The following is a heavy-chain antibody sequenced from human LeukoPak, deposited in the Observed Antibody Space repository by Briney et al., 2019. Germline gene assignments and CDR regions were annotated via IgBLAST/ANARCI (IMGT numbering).Heavy chain of an antibody. V-gene: IGHV3-9*01. CDR2: ISWNSGSI. CDR3: AKSKYYYDSSGRGGDSGVAFDI. CDR1: GFTFDDYA. J-gene: IGHJ3*02. Sequence: GGSLRLSCAASGFTFDDYAMHWVRQAPGKGLEWVSGISWNSGSIGYADSVKGRFTISRDNAKNSLYLQVNSLRAEDTALYYCAKSKYYYDSSGRGGDSGVAFDIWGQGTMVTVSS. D-gene: IGHD3-22*01.